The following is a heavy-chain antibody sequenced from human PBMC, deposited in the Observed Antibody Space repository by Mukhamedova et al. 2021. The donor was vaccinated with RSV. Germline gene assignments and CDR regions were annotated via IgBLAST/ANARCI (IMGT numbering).Heavy chain of an antibody. D-gene: IGHD4-17*01. Sequence: GKGLEWIGYISYSGSTNYNPSLRRRVTISLDTSKNQFSLRLTSVTAADTGVYYCAKYGDYWFFDVWGRGTLVTVSS. CDR2: ISYSGST. CDR3: AKYGDYWFFDV. V-gene: IGHV4-59*13. J-gene: IGHJ2*01.